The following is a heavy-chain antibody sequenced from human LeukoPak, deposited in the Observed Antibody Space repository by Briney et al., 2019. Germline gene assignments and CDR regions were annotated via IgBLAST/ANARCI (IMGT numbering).Heavy chain of an antibody. D-gene: IGHD3-3*01. CDR2: ISSTSDYT. CDR1: GFTFSSYG. CDR3: ARVGLWSGYTDAFDL. Sequence: GGSLRLSCAASGFTFSSYGMHWVRQAPGQGLAWLSSISSTSDYTSYADSLKGRITISRDNAKNTLFLQLNTLRAEDTATYFCARVGLWSGYTDAFDLWGQGTLVIVSS. V-gene: IGHV3-21*06. J-gene: IGHJ3*01.